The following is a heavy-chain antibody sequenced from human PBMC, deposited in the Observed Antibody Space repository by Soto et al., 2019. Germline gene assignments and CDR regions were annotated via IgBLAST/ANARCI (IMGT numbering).Heavy chain of an antibody. CDR1: GYTFTSYG. V-gene: IGHV1-18*01. CDR2: ISAYNGNT. D-gene: IGHD1-26*01. J-gene: IGHJ4*02. Sequence: GASVKVSCKASGYTFTSYGISWVRQAPGQGLEWMGWISAYNGNTNYAQKLQGRVTTTTDTSTSTAYMELRSLRSDDTAVYYCATNIVGATNLIWRHFDYWGQGTLVTVSS. CDR3: ATNIVGATNLIWRHFDY.